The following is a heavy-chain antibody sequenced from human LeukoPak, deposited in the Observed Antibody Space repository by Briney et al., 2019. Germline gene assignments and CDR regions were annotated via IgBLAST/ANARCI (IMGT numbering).Heavy chain of an antibody. CDR2: IIPIFGTA. D-gene: IGHD6-13*01. V-gene: IGHV1-69*06. J-gene: IGHJ5*02. CDR1: GGTFSSYA. Sequence: SVKVSCKASGGTFSSYAISWVRQAPGQGLEWMGRIIPIFGTANYAQKFQGRVTITADKSTSTAYMELSSLRSEDTAVYYCASQSLPSLTIAAAGAFDPWGQGTLVTVSS. CDR3: ASQSLPSLTIAAAGAFDP.